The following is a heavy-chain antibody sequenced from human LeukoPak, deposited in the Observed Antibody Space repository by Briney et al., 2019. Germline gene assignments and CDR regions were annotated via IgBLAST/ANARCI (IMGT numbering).Heavy chain of an antibody. CDR1: GGSISSYY. CDR2: VYYSGST. Sequence: PSETLSLTCPVSGGSISSYYWSWIRQPPGKGLEWIGYVYYSGSTNYNPSLKSRVTISVDTSKNQFSLKLSSVTAADTAVYYCARQDTSDLYFDYWGQGTLVTVSS. J-gene: IGHJ4*02. D-gene: IGHD5-18*01. CDR3: ARQDTSDLYFDY. V-gene: IGHV4-59*08.